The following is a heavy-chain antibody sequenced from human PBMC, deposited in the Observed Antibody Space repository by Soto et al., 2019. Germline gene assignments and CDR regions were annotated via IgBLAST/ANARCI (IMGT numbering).Heavy chain of an antibody. CDR3: ARDAQYYYDISGYYDC. J-gene: IGHJ4*02. V-gene: IGHV1-69*01. CDR2: IIPIFGTA. Sequence: QVQLVQAGAEVKKPGSSVKVSCKASGGTFSSYAISWVRQAPGQGLEWMGGIIPIFGTANYAQKYQGRVTINADESTSTAYMELSSLRSEDTAVYYCARDAQYYYDISGYYDCWGQGTLVTVSS. CDR1: GGTFSSYA. D-gene: IGHD3-22*01.